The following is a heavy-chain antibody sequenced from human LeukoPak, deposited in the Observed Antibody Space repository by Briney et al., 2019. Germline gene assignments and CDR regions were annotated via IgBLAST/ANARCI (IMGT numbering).Heavy chain of an antibody. CDR2: ISNSGGNI. CDR3: PRELSSHGYYCEL. V-gene: IGHV3-21*01. Sequence: GGSLRLSCAASGFTFSNYGMDWVRQAPGKGLEWVSSISNSGGNIYYADSVRGRFTISRDNSKNSLYLQMNSLRAEDTAVYYCPRELSSHGYYCELWGEGSLVTVSS. D-gene: IGHD5-18*01. CDR1: GFTFSNYG. J-gene: IGHJ4*02.